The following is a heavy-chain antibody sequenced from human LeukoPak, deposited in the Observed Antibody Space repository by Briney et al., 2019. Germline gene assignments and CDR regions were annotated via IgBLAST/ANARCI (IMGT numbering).Heavy chain of an antibody. J-gene: IGHJ4*02. CDR1: GFTFTSSA. Sequence: SVKVSCKASGFTFTSSAMQWVRQARGQRLEWIGWVVVGSGGTNYAQNFQGRVTMTRDTPISIAYMELSSLRSDDTAVYYCARDFLGYCTTTSCYDVVFDYWGQGTLVTVSS. CDR3: ARDFLGYCTTTSCYDVVFDY. CDR2: VVVGSGGT. D-gene: IGHD2-2*01. V-gene: IGHV1-58*02.